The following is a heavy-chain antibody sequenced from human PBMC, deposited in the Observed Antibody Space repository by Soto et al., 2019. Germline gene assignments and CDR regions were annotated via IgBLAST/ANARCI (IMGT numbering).Heavy chain of an antibody. Sequence: GGSLRLSCAASGFTFSSYWMSWVRQAPGKGLEWVANIKQDGSEKYYVDSVKGRFTISRDNAKNSLYLQMNSLRAEDTAVYYCARDGREDIVVVPAAIGVGYMDVWGKGTTVTVSS. J-gene: IGHJ6*03. D-gene: IGHD2-2*02. CDR3: ARDGREDIVVVPAAIGVGYMDV. V-gene: IGHV3-7*01. CDR1: GFTFSSYW. CDR2: IKQDGSEK.